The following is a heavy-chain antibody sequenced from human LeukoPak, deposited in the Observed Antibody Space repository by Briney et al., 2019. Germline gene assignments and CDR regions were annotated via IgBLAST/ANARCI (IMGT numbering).Heavy chain of an antibody. Sequence: PGESLKISCKASGYSFTGFRIGWVCQMPGKGLEWMGIIYPYDSETRYSPSFQGQVTISADKSISTAYLQWSSLKASDTAMYYCARHIGYSAWNPDYWGQGTLVTVSS. CDR1: GYSFTGFR. CDR3: ARHIGYSAWNPDY. CDR2: IYPYDSET. V-gene: IGHV5-51*01. J-gene: IGHJ4*02. D-gene: IGHD5-18*01.